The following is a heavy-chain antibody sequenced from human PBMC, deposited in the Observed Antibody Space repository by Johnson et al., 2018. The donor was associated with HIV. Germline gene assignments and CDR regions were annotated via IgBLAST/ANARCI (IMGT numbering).Heavy chain of an antibody. CDR2: IKQDGSEK. Sequence: VQLVESGGGLVQPGGSLRLSCAASGFTFSRYWMSWVRQAPGKGLEWVANIKQDGSEKYYVDSVKGRFTISRDNAKNSVYLQMNSLRAEDTAVYYCTRSDSTYYNFWSGYYTGAFDIWGQGTMVTVSS. V-gene: IGHV3-7*05. CDR1: GFTFSRYW. J-gene: IGHJ3*02. CDR3: TRSDSTYYNFWSGYYTGAFDI. D-gene: IGHD3-3*01.